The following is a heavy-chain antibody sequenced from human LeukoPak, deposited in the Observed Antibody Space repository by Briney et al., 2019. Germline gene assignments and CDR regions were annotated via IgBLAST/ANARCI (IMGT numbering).Heavy chain of an antibody. J-gene: IGHJ4*02. CDR2: ISAYNGNT. CDR1: GYTFPSYG. D-gene: IGHD3-10*01. V-gene: IGHV1-18*01. Sequence: ASVPVSCKASGYTFPSYGISGVRQAPGQGLAWMGWISAYNGNTNYAQKPQGRVTKTTDTSTSTAYMELKSLRSDDTAVYYCARNPALLWFGEGGYFDYWGQGTLVTVSS. CDR3: ARNPALLWFGEGGYFDY.